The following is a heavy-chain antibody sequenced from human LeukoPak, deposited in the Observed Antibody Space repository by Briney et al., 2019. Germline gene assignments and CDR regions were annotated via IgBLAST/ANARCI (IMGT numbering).Heavy chain of an antibody. CDR2: IIPIFGTA. V-gene: IGHV1-69*06. CDR3: ARIRKYSSSFLDWFDP. J-gene: IGHJ5*02. Sequence: ASVKVSCKASGYTFTSYGISWVRQAPGQGLEWMGGIIPIFGTANYAQKFQGRVTITADKSTSTAYMELSSLRSEDTAVYYCARIRKYSSSFLDWFDPWGQGTLVTVSS. CDR1: GYTFTSYG. D-gene: IGHD6-6*01.